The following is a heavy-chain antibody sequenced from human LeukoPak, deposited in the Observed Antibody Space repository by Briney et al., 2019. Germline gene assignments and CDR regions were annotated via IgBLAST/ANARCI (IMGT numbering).Heavy chain of an antibody. Sequence: PGGSLRLSCAASGFTFSSYAMHWVRQAPGKGLEWVAVISYDGSNKYYADSVKGRFTISRDNSKNTLYLQMNSLRAEDTAVYYCARGGDSSIIGVAFDIWGQGTMVTVSS. CDR1: GFTFSSYA. J-gene: IGHJ3*02. CDR3: ARGGDSSIIGVAFDI. D-gene: IGHD6-13*01. CDR2: ISYDGSNK. V-gene: IGHV3-30-3*01.